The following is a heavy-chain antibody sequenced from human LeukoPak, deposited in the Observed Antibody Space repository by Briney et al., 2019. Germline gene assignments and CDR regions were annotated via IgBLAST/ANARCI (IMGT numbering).Heavy chain of an antibody. CDR1: GGSFSGYY. D-gene: IGHD3-10*01. V-gene: IGHV4-34*01. Sequence: SETLSLTCAVYGGSFSGYYWSWIRQPPGKGLEWIGEINHSGSTYYNPSLKSRVTISVDTSKNQFSLKLSSVTAADTAVYYCARGKLLLDRGSYYYMDVWGKGTTVTVSS. CDR2: INHSGST. CDR3: ARGKLLLDRGSYYYMDV. J-gene: IGHJ6*03.